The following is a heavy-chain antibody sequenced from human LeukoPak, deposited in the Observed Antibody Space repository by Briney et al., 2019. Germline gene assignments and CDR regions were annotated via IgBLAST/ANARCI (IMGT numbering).Heavy chain of an antibody. D-gene: IGHD3-10*01. CDR3: ARDRGFGADDS. CDR1: GFTFSGYW. CDR2: IHKDGSAK. J-gene: IGHJ4*02. V-gene: IGHV3-7*01. Sequence: QPGGSLRLSCGASGFTFSGYWMSWVRQAPGKGLEGVANIHKDGSAKRYVDSVKGRFTISRDNAKSSLYLQMNSLRVEDTAVYYCARDRGFGADDSWGQGSLVTVSS.